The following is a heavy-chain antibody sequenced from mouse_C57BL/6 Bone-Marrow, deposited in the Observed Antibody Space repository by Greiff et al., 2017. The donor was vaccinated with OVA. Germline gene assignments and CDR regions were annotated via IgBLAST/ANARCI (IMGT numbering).Heavy chain of an antibody. Sequence: QVQLQQSGPELVKPGASVKISCKASGYAFSSSWINWVKQRPGKGLEWIGRIYPGDGDTNYNGKFKGKATLTADKSSSTAYMQLSSLTSEDSAVYFCASLNYYGRNWYFDVWGTGTTVTVSS. V-gene: IGHV1-82*01. D-gene: IGHD1-1*01. CDR1: GYAFSSSW. CDR2: IYPGDGDT. CDR3: ASLNYYGRNWYFDV. J-gene: IGHJ1*03.